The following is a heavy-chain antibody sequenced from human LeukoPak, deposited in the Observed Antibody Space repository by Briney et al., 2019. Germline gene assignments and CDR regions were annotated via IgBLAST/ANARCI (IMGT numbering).Heavy chain of an antibody. CDR3: ARMADDSSGFIFDY. CDR2: IYYSGST. V-gene: IGHV4-59*01. CDR1: GGSISSYY. Sequence: PSETLSLTCTVSGGSISSYYWSWIRQPPGKGLEWIGYIYYSGSTNYNPSLKSRVTISVDTSKNQFSLKLSSVTAADTAVYYCARMADDSSGFIFDYWGQGTLVTVSS. D-gene: IGHD3-22*01. J-gene: IGHJ4*02.